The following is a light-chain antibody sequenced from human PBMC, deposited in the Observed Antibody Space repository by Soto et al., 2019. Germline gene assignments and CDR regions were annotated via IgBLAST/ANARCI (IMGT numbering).Light chain of an antibody. CDR3: QHYVKSPLT. V-gene: IGKV3-20*01. J-gene: IGKJ4*02. CDR1: QSLNSNA. CDR2: GAS. Sequence: EIVLTQSPGTLSLSPGERATLSCRASQSLNSNALAWYQQKPGQAPRVLVYGASNRATGIPDRFSGSGSGTDFTLTIISLQPEDFALYYCQHYVKSPLTFGGGTKVDIK.